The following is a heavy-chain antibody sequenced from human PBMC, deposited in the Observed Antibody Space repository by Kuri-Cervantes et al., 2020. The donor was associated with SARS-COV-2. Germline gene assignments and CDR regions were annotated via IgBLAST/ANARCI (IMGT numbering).Heavy chain of an antibody. CDR1: GGSFSGYY. CDR3: ARKVGGGDLYYYGMDV. CDR2: INHSGST. Sequence: GSLRLSCAVYGGSFSGYYWSWIRQPPGKGLEWIGEINHSGSTNYNPSLKSRVTISVDKSKNQFSLKLSSVTAADTAVYYCARKVGGGDLYYYGMDVWGQGTTVTVSS. J-gene: IGHJ6*02. V-gene: IGHV4-34*01. D-gene: IGHD4-17*01.